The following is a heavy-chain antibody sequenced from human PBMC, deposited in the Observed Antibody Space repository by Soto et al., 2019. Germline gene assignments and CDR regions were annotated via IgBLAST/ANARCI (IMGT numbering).Heavy chain of an antibody. CDR2: FNGNNGNT. D-gene: IGHD3-3*01. CDR1: GYTFTDYV. CDR3: ARGRTRKGVVISYYYYYYMDV. Sequence: ASVKVSCKASGYTFTDYVISWVRQAPGQGLEWMGYFNGNNGNTHCAQKFQGRVTMTRNTSISTAYMELSSLRSEDTAVYYCARGRTRKGVVISYYYYYYMDVWGKGTTVTVSS. J-gene: IGHJ6*03. V-gene: IGHV1-8*02.